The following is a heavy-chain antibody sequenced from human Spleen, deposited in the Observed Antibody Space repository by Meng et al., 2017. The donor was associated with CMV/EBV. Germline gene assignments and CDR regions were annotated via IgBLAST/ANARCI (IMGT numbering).Heavy chain of an antibody. CDR3: AKEDSWEDTAMAGYYYYGMDV. Sequence: GESLKISCAASGFTFSSYWMHWVRQAPGKGLVWVSRINSDGSSTSYADSVKGRFTISRDNSKNTLYLQMNSLRAEDTAVYYCAKEDSWEDTAMAGYYYYGMDVWGQGTTVTVSS. V-gene: IGHV3-74*01. D-gene: IGHD5-18*01. CDR1: GFTFSSYW. CDR2: INSDGSST. J-gene: IGHJ6*02.